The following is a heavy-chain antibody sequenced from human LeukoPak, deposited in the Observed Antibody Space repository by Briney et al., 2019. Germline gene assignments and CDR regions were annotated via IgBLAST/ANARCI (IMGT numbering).Heavy chain of an antibody. CDR1: GGSISSYY. J-gene: IGHJ3*02. D-gene: IGHD3-9*01. CDR3: ARVLRYFDWLAPDDAFDI. V-gene: IGHV4-59*01. Sequence: SETLPLTCTVSGGSISSYYWSWIRQPPGKGLEWVGYIYYSGSTNYYPSLKSRVTISVDTSKNQFSLKLSSVTAADTAVYYCARVLRYFDWLAPDDAFDIWGQGTMVTVSS. CDR2: IYYSGST.